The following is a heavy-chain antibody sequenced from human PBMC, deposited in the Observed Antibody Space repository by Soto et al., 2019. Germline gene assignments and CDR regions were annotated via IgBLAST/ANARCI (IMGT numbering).Heavy chain of an antibody. D-gene: IGHD6-19*01. V-gene: IGHV6-1*01. CDR2: TYYRSKWYN. Sequence: SQTLSLTCAISGDSVSSNSAAWNWIRQSPSRGLEWLGRTYYRSKWYNDYAVSVKSRITINPDTSKNQFSLQLNSVTPGDTAVYYCARSVTGGARIAVAGTPFDYWGQGTLVTVSS. J-gene: IGHJ4*02. CDR1: GDSVSSNSAA. CDR3: ARSVTGGARIAVAGTPFDY.